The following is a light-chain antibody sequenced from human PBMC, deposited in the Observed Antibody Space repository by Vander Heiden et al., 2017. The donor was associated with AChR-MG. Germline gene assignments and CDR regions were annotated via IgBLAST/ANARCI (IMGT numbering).Light chain of an antibody. J-gene: IGKJ2*01. V-gene: IGKV3-20*01. CDR1: QTVGSSY. CDR3: QQYLMSPYT. CDR2: GAP. Sequence: EIVLPQSPGPLSLSPGERATLSCRASQTVGSSYLAWYQQYPDQPPRLHMDGAPARVAGITDRGSGSGSGTDFNLIIGGLEAEGFAVYYRQQYLMSPYTFGQGTNLEI.